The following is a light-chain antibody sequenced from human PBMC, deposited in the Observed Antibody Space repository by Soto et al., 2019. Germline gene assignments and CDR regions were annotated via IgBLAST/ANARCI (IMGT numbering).Light chain of an antibody. V-gene: IGKV1-39*01. Sequence: DIQMTQSPSSLSASVGDRVTITCRASQSISSWLNWYQQKPGKAPKLLIYSASSLLSGVPSRFSGSGSGTDFTLTISSLQPEDFATYYCQQSYSTLPLTFGGGTNVEIK. CDR2: SAS. J-gene: IGKJ4*01. CDR1: QSISSW. CDR3: QQSYSTLPLT.